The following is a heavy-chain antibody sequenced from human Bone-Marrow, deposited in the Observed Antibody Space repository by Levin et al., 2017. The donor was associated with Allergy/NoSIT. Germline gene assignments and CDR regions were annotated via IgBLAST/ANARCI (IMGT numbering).Heavy chain of an antibody. CDR1: RFTFDDYD. D-gene: IGHD6-19*01. CDR2: INWDGGST. CDR3: ARHSSGWGSYYYFDL. J-gene: IGHJ2*01. V-gene: IGHV3-20*01. Sequence: LAVGSLRLSCVASRFTFDDYDMSWVRQAPGKGLEWVSAINWDGGSTGYADSVKGRFTISRDNAKNSLYLQMNSLRAEDTALYHCARHSSGWGSYYYFDLWGRGTLVTVSS.